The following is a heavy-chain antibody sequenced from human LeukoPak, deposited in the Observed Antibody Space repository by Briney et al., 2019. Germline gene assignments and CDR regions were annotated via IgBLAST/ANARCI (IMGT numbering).Heavy chain of an antibody. CDR1: GFTFSSYE. J-gene: IGHJ4*02. CDR3: ARDRGVKTTNLLGY. V-gene: IGHV3-9*01. CDR2: INWNSASI. D-gene: IGHD1-7*01. Sequence: GGSLRLSCAASGFTFSSYEMNWVRQAPGKGLEWVSGINWNSASIGYADSVKGRFTISRDNAKNSLYLQMNSLRAEDTALYYCARDRGVKTTNLLGYGGKETLVTVS.